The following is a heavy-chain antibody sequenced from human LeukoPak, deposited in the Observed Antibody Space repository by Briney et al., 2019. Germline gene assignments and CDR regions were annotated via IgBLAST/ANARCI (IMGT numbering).Heavy chain of an antibody. D-gene: IGHD4-23*01. CDR3: AREWTSTVVTSRGMDV. CDR2: ISYDGGNK. J-gene: IGHJ6*02. CDR1: GFTFSSYA. V-gene: IGHV3-30-3*01. Sequence: GASLRLSCAASGFTFSSYAMHWVRQAPGKGLEWVAVISYDGGNKYYADSVKGRFTISRDNSKNTLYLQMNSLRAEDTAVYYCAREWTSTVVTSRGMDVWGQGTTVTVSS.